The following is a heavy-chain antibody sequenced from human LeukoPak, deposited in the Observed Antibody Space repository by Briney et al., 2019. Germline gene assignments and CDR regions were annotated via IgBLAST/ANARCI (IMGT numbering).Heavy chain of an antibody. CDR1: GVSIKTYY. J-gene: IGHJ5*02. CDR3: ATNSAVATSRSWFDP. CDR2: IYYSGST. D-gene: IGHD6-19*01. V-gene: IGHV4-59*08. Sequence: PSDTLSLTCTVSGVSIKTYYWSWIRQPPGKGLEWIGYIYYSGSTTYNPSLKSRVSMSVDTSLNQFSRTLNSVTAADTAVYYCATNSAVATSRSWFDPWGPGTLVTVSS.